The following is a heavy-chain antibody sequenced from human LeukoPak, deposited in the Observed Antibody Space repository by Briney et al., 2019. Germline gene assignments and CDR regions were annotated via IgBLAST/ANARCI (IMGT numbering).Heavy chain of an antibody. V-gene: IGHV3-33*01. J-gene: IGHJ3*02. CDR3: AAGGTSKQWLVGGAFSI. CDR1: GFTFSSYG. CDR2: IWYDGSNK. D-gene: IGHD6-19*01. Sequence: RGSLRLSCAASGFTFSSYGMHWVRQAPGKGLEWVAVIWYDGSNKYYADSVKGRFTISRDNSKNTLYLQMNSLRAEDTAVYYCAAGGTSKQWLVGGAFSIWGQGTMVTVSS.